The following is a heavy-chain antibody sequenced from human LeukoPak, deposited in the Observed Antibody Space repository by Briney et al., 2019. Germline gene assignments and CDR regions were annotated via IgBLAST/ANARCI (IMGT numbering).Heavy chain of an antibody. V-gene: IGHV1-69*04. CDR1: GGTFGSYA. CDR3: ARDQGGSGYSYGYY. D-gene: IGHD5-18*01. J-gene: IGHJ4*02. Sequence: SVKVSCKASGGTFGSYAISWVRQAPGQGLEWMGRIIPILGIANYAQKFQGRVTITADKSTSTAYMELSSLRSEDTAVYYCARDQGGSGYSYGYYWGQGTLVTVSS. CDR2: IIPILGIA.